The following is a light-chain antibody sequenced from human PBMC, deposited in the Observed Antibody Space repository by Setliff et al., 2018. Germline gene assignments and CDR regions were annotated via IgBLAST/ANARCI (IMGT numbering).Light chain of an antibody. CDR3: SSYAGSNNFV. J-gene: IGLJ1*01. CDR2: DVT. Sequence: SALPQPPSASGSPGQSVTISCAGTSIDVSGYNYVSWYQQHPGKAPQLIIYDVTKRPSGVPDRFSGSKSGNTASLTVSGLRAEDEADYYCSSYAGSNNFVFGTGTKVTV. CDR1: SIDVSGYNY. V-gene: IGLV2-8*01.